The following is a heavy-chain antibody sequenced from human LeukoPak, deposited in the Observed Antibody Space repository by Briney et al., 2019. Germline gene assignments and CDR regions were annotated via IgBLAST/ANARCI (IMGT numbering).Heavy chain of an antibody. CDR2: IYHSGST. D-gene: IGHD3-3*01. Sequence: SGTLSLTCAVSGYSISSGYYWGWIRQPPGKGLEWIGSIYHSGSTYYNPSLKSRVTISVDTSKNQFSLKLSSVTAADTAVYYCARHGFGWAYLAQGTMVSVSS. V-gene: IGHV4-38-2*01. J-gene: IGHJ4*02. CDR3: ARHGFGWAY. CDR1: GYSISSGYY.